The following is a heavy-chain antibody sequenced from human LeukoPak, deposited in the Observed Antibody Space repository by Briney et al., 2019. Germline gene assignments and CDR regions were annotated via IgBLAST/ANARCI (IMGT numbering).Heavy chain of an antibody. D-gene: IGHD5-12*01. Sequence: SVKVSCKASGGTFSSYAISWVRQAPGQGLEWMGGIIPIFGTANYAQKFQGRVTITTDESTSTAYMELSSLRSEDTAVYYCPLWDSGYDSELGYYMDVWGKGTTVTVSS. J-gene: IGHJ6*03. V-gene: IGHV1-69*05. CDR1: GGTFSSYA. CDR2: IIPIFGTA. CDR3: PLWDSGYDSELGYYMDV.